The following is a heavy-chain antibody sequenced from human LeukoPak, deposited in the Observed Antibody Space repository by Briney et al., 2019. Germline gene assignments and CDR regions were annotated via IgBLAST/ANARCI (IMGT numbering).Heavy chain of an antibody. CDR1: GFTFSTYV. V-gene: IGHV3-64D*06. Sequence: GGSLRLSCSVSGFTFSTYVMHWVRQAPGKGLEYVSAISSNGDNTYYADSVKGRFTISRDNSKNTLYLLSSLRADDTAVYYCVRGTGYWGQGTLVTVS. CDR3: VRGTGY. J-gene: IGHJ4*02. CDR2: ISSNGDNT.